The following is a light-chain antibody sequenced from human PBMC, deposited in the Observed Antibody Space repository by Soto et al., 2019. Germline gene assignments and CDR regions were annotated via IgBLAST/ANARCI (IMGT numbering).Light chain of an antibody. CDR2: GAS. CDR3: QQYNNWPPT. J-gene: IGKJ1*01. Sequence: EIVMTQSPATLSVSPGERVTLSCRASQSVSSNLAWYQQKPGQAPRLLIYGASTRATGIPARFSGSGSGTEFTLTISSLQSEDFAVYYCQQYNNWPPTFGQGTKVHIK. CDR1: QSVSSN. V-gene: IGKV3-15*01.